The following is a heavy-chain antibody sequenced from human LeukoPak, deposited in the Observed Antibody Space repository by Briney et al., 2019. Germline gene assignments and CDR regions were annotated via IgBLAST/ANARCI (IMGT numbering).Heavy chain of an antibody. CDR2: IYPGDSDT. J-gene: IGHJ4*02. D-gene: IGHD3-10*01. Sequence: KSGESLKISCKGSGYTFTSYWIGWLRQLPGKGLEWMGIIYPGDSDTKYSPSFQGQVTISADKSITTAYLQWSSLKASDTAMYYCARRSQGSFDYWGQGTLVTVSS. CDR1: GYTFTSYW. V-gene: IGHV5-51*01. CDR3: ARRSQGSFDY.